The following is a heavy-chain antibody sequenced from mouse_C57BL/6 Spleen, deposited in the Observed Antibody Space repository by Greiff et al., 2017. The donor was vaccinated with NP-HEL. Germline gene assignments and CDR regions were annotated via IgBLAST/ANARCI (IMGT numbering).Heavy chain of an antibody. CDR3: ARNDGDYGYCDV. CDR1: GYTFTDYN. CDR2: INPNNGGT. Sequence: EVQLQQSGPELVKPGASVKIPCKASGYTFTDYNMDWVKQSHGKSLEWIGDINPNNGGTIYNQKVKGKAKLTVDKSSSTGYMELRSLTSDDTAVYYCARNDGDYGYCDVWGTVTTVTVAS. J-gene: IGHJ1*03. V-gene: IGHV1-18*01. D-gene: IGHD2-13*01.